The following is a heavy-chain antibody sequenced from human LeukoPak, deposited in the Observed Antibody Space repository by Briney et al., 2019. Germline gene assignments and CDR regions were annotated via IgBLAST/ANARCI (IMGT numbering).Heavy chain of an antibody. CDR2: IYTSGST. D-gene: IGHD2-15*01. CDR1: GGSISSYY. CDR3: AGTPQGYCSGGSCNWFDP. J-gene: IGHJ5*02. V-gene: IGHV4-4*07. Sequence: SETLSLTCTVSGGSISSYYWSWIRQPAGKGLEWIGRIYTSGSTYYNPSLKSRVTISVDTSKNQFSLKLSSVTAADTAVYYCAGTPQGYCSGGSCNWFDPWGQGTLVTVSS.